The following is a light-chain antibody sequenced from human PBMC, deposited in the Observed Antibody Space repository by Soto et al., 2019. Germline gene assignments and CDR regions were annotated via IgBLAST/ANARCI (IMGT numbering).Light chain of an antibody. CDR1: QTIRSNY. V-gene: IGKV3-20*01. CDR3: QQYGSSPWT. J-gene: IGKJ1*01. CDR2: GAS. Sequence: ETVLTQSPATLSLSPGERATLSCRASQTIRSNYLAWYRQKPDQAPRLLIYGASNRATGIADRFSGSGSGTDFTLIISRLEPEDFALYYCQQYGSSPWTFGQGTKLEIK.